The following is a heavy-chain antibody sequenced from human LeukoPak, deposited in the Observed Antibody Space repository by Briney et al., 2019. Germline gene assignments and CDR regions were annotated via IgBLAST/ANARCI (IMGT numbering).Heavy chain of an antibody. CDR3: AAVRPYSYGFPDY. Sequence: RPSETLSLTCTVSSGSISTSIYYWGWIRQPPGKGLEWIGSIYYSGSTYYKPSLKSQVTISVDTSKNQFSLKLSSVTAADTAVYYCAAVRPYSYGFPDYWGQGILVTVSS. CDR1: SGSISTSIYY. V-gene: IGHV4-39*01. J-gene: IGHJ4*02. CDR2: IYYSGST. D-gene: IGHD5-18*01.